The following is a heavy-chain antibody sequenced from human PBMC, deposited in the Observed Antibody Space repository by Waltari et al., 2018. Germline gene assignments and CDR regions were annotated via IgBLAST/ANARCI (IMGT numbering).Heavy chain of an antibody. CDR1: GFTFSSYA. CDR3: AKEGKANYFSGMDV. J-gene: IGHJ6*02. V-gene: IGHV3-23*01. Sequence: EVQLLESGGGLVQPGGSLRLSCAASGFTFSSYAMSWVRQAPGKGLEWVSGISGSGGNTYYADSVKGRFTISRDNSKNTLYLQMNSVRAEDSAVYYCAKEGKANYFSGMDVWGQGTTVTVSS. CDR2: ISGSGGNT.